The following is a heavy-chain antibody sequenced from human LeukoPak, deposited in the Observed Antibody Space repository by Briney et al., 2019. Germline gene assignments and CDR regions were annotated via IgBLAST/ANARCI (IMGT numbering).Heavy chain of an antibody. V-gene: IGHV3-21*05. CDR2: ISRDSVYI. CDR3: VRDDRYAFDM. Sequence: PGGSLGVSCAASGFTFSSYSVNWVRPSPGKGLEWVSYISRDSVYIDYADSVRGRFTIARDNAKNSLHLQMNSLRAEDTAVYYCVRDDRYAFDMWGQGTMVTVSS. CDR1: GFTFSSYS. J-gene: IGHJ3*02.